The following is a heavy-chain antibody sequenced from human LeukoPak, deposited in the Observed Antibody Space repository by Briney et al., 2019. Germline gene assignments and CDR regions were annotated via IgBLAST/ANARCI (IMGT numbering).Heavy chain of an antibody. J-gene: IGHJ4*02. CDR2: ISVSGGGT. CDR1: GFTFSIYA. Sequence: GGSLRLSCAASGFTFSIYAMTWVRQAPGKGLEWVSLISVSGGGTYYADSVRGRFTISRDNSKNTLYLQMNSLRAEDTAVYYCAKAWALTYLGGVDSWGQGTLVTVSS. CDR3: AKAWALTYLGGVDS. D-gene: IGHD2-21*02. V-gene: IGHV3-23*01.